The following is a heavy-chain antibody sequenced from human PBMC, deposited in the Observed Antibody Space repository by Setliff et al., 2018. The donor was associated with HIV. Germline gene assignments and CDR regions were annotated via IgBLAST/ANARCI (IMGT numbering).Heavy chain of an antibody. J-gene: IGHJ3*02. Sequence: SETLSLTCDVSGSSINSTFRWGWIRHHPGKGLEWIGYIYYSGGTYYSPSLKSRVSMSIDTFKNQFSLKLNSVTAADTAVYYCARIIMPRGGAFDIWGQGTMVTVSS. CDR2: IYYSGGT. CDR1: GSSINSTFR. CDR3: ARIIMPRGGAFDI. D-gene: IGHD3-10*01. V-gene: IGHV4-28*01.